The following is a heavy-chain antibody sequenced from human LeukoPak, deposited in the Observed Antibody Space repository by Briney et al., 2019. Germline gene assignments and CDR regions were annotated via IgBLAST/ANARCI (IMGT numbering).Heavy chain of an antibody. CDR2: ISGSGTDI. Sequence: PGGSLRLSCEASGFTFSDPYMSWIRQAPGKGLECLSYISGSGTDINYADSVRGRFTISRDNAKNLLYLQMNDLRLEDTAVYYCARTARHLDYWGQGTLVTGSS. D-gene: IGHD5-18*01. J-gene: IGHJ4*02. CDR1: GFTFSDPY. CDR3: ARTARHLDY. V-gene: IGHV3-11*04.